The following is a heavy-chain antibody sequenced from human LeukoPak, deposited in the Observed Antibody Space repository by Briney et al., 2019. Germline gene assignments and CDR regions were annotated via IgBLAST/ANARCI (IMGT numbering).Heavy chain of an antibody. D-gene: IGHD5-18*01. CDR2: IYYSGST. CDR1: GGSISSGGYY. V-gene: IGHV4-31*03. CDR3: ARYTAMVDYFDY. Sequence: PSETLSLTCTVSGGSISSGGYYWSWIRQHPGKGLEWIGYIYYSGSTYYNPSLKSRVTISVDTSKNQFSLKLSSVTAADTAVYYCARYTAMVDYFDYWGQGTLVTVSS. J-gene: IGHJ4*02.